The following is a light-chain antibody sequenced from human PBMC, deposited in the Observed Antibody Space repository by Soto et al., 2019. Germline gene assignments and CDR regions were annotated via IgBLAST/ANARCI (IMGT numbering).Light chain of an antibody. Sequence: QSVLTQPASVSGSPGQSITVSCTGTSSDVGGYNYVSWYQHHPGKAPKLIFYEVNNRPSGVSNRFSASKSGNTASLTISGLQAEDEADYYCSSYTSNSTPFVFGTGTKVTVL. V-gene: IGLV2-14*01. CDR2: EVN. CDR3: SSYTSNSTPFV. CDR1: SSDVGGYNY. J-gene: IGLJ1*01.